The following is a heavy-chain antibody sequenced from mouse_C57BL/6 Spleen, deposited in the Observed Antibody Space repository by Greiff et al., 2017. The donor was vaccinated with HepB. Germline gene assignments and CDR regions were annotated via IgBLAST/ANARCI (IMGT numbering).Heavy chain of an antibody. V-gene: IGHV1-82*01. CDR1: GYAFSSSW. J-gene: IGHJ3*01. D-gene: IGHD1-1*02. CDR3: ARLPHYGGFAY. Sequence: QVQLQQSGPELVKPGASVKISCKASGYAFSSSWMNWVKQRPGKGLEWIGRIYPGDGDTNYNGKFKGKATLTADKSSSTAYMQLSSLPSDDSSVYFCARLPHYGGFAYWGQGTLVTVSA. CDR2: IYPGDGDT.